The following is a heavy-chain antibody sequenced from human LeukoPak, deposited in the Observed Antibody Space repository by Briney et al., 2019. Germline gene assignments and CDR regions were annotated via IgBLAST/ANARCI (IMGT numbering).Heavy chain of an antibody. CDR1: GYTFTNHY. CDR3: TRVGQLVFNY. CDR2: INPGDGST. J-gene: IGHJ4*02. D-gene: IGHD6-6*01. V-gene: IGHV1-46*03. Sequence: GASVKVSCKTSGYTFTNHYLHWVRQAPGQGLEWVGIINPGDGSTNYAQMFRGRVTMTRDKSTSTVYVELSSLRSDDTAVYYCTRVGQLVFNYWGQGTLVTVSS.